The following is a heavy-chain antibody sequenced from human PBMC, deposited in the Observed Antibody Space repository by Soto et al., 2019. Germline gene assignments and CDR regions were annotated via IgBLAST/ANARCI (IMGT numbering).Heavy chain of an antibody. CDR3: ARVRYFDWLAPDY. V-gene: IGHV4-59*01. J-gene: IGHJ4*02. CDR1: GGSISSYY. CDR2: VHYSGST. D-gene: IGHD3-9*01. Sequence: SETLSVTCTVSGGSISSYYWSWIRQPPGKGLEWLGYVHYSGSTNYNPSLESRVTMSVDTSKNEISLKLNSVTTADTAVYYCARVRYFDWLAPDYWGQGTLVTVSS.